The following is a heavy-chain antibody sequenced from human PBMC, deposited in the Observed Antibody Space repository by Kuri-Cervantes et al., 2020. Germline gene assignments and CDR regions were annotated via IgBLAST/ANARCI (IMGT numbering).Heavy chain of an antibody. CDR2: ISGSGGST. J-gene: IGHJ2*01. Sequence: GGSLRLSCAGSGFTFSTYAMSWVRQAPGKGLEWVSHISGSGGSTYYADSVKGRFTISRDNSKNTLYLQLNSLRAEDTAAYYCARGCRDDYNNYWYFDLWGRGTLVTVSS. V-gene: IGHV3-23*01. CDR3: ARGCRDDYNNYWYFDL. CDR1: GFTFSTYA. D-gene: IGHD5-24*01.